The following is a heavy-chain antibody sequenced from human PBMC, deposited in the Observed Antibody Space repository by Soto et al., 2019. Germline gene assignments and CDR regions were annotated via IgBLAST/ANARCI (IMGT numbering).Heavy chain of an antibody. CDR3: TRDVGWGDLDL. J-gene: IGHJ6*02. V-gene: IGHV3-7*01. Sequence: ESGGGLVQPGGSLRLSCAASAFSFSNFWMAWVRQTPGKGPEWVATIKDDGSEKYYVDSLKGRFTVSRDNAENSRYLQMNSLRVEDTAIYYCTRDVGWGDLDLWGRGTMVIVSS. CDR1: AFSFSNFW. D-gene: IGHD2-21*01. CDR2: IKDDGSEK.